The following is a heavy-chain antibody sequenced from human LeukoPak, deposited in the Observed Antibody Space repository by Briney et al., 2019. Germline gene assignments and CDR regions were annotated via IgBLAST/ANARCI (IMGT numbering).Heavy chain of an antibody. J-gene: IGHJ6*02. CDR3: ARERGRLRFLEGFDLYYGMDG. D-gene: IGHD3-3*01. Sequence: ASVKVSCKASGYTFTSYYMHWVRQAPGQGLEWMGIINPSGGSTSYAQKFQGRVTMTTDTSTSTAYMELRSLRSDDTAVYYCARERGRLRFLEGFDLYYGMDGWGQGTTVTVSS. CDR1: GYTFTSYY. V-gene: IGHV1-46*01. CDR2: INPSGGST.